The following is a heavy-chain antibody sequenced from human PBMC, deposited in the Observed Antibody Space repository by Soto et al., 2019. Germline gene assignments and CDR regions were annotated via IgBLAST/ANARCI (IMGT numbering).Heavy chain of an antibody. V-gene: IGHV4-34*01. D-gene: IGHD2-2*01. CDR3: ARGRGYCSSTSCRKDV. CDR1: GGSFSCYY. CDR2: INHSGST. Sequence: SETLSLTCAVYGGSFSCYYWSWIRQPPGKGLEWIGEINHSGSTNYNPSLKSRVTISVDTSKNQFSLKLSSVTAADTAVYYCARGRGYCSSTSCRKDVWGQGTTVTVSS. J-gene: IGHJ6*02.